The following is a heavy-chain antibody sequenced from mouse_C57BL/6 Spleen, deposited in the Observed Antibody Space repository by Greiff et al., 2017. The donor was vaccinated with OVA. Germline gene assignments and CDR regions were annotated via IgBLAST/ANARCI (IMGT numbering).Heavy chain of an antibody. CDR1: GFTFSSYT. D-gene: IGHD2-2*01. CDR3: ASYGYAWFAY. J-gene: IGHJ3*01. V-gene: IGHV5-9*01. Sequence: DVQLVESGGGLVKPGGSLKLSCAASGFTFSSYTMSWVRQTPEKRLEWVATISGGGGNTYYPDSVKGRFTISRDNAKNTLYLQMSSLRSEDTALYYCASYGYAWFAYWGQGTLVTVSA. CDR2: ISGGGGNT.